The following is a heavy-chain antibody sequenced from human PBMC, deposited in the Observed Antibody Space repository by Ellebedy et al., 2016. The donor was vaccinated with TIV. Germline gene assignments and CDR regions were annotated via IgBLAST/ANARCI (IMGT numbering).Heavy chain of an antibody. CDR1: GFTFSSYG. CDR2: IWYDGSSK. J-gene: IGHJ4*02. Sequence: PGGSLRLSCATSGFTFSSYGMHWVRQAPGKGLEWVAVIWYDGSSKYYADSVKGRFTISRDTSKNILYLQMNSLRAEDTAVYYCSRHTDYALDYWGQGALVTVSS. V-gene: IGHV3-33*01. CDR3: SRHTDYALDY. D-gene: IGHD4-17*01.